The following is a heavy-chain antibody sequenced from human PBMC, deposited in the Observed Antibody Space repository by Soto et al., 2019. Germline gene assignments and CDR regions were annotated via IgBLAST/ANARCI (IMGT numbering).Heavy chain of an antibody. CDR3: VSQRTTVPTQAYFDY. D-gene: IGHD4-17*01. CDR1: GGSVTNSSYY. Sequence: SETQSLTCTVSGGSVTNSSYYWGWIRQSPGKGLEWIGSVYYRGRSYSKSSVKSRVTISVDTSKNRFSLSLNSVTASDTAVYFCVSQRTTVPTQAYFDYWGPGALVTVSS. J-gene: IGHJ4*02. CDR2: VYYRGRS. V-gene: IGHV4-39*01.